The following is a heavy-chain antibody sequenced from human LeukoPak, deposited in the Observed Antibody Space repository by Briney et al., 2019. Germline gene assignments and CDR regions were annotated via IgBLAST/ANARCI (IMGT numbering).Heavy chain of an antibody. CDR1: GGSMNGYD. D-gene: IGHD1-14*01. Sequence: PSETLSLTCTVSGGSMNGYDWNWIRQPPGKRLEFIGYVSYSGYTNYNPSLKSRFTLSVDTSKNHFSLKVASVTAADTAVYYCARTGTADHFHLWGRGTLVTVSS. V-gene: IGHV4-59*08. CDR2: VSYSGYT. CDR3: ARTGTADHFHL. J-gene: IGHJ2*01.